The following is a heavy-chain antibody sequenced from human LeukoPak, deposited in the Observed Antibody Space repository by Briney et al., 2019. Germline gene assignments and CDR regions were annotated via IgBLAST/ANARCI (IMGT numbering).Heavy chain of an antibody. CDR2: IIPIFGTA. D-gene: IGHD3-3*01. CDR3: ARVNTIFGVWGPFDY. CDR1: GGTFSSYA. V-gene: IGHV1-69*05. Sequence: SVKVSCKASGGTFSSYATSWVRQAPGQGLEWMGGIIPIFGTANYAQKFQGRVTITTDESTSTAYMELSSLRSEDTAVYYCARVNTIFGVWGPFDYWGQGTLVTVSS. J-gene: IGHJ4*02.